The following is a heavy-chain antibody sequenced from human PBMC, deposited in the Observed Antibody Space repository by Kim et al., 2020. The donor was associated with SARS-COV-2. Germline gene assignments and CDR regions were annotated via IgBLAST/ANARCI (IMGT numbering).Heavy chain of an antibody. J-gene: IGHJ5*02. CDR3: ARGNDFWSGYGFDP. V-gene: IGHV4-59*01. Sequence: SETLSLTCTVSGGSISSYYWSWIRQPPGKGLEWIGYIYYSGSTNYNPSLKSRVTISVDTSKNQFSLKLSSVTAADTAVYYCARGNDFWSGYGFDPWGQGTLVTVSS. CDR1: GGSISSYY. CDR2: IYYSGST. D-gene: IGHD3-3*01.